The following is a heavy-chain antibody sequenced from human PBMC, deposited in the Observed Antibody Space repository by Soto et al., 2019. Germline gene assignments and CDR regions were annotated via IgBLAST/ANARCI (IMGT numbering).Heavy chain of an antibody. CDR2: INHSGST. Sequence: SETLSLTCAVYGGSFSGYYWSWIRQPPGKGLEWIGEINHSGSTNYNPSLKSRVTISVDTSKNQFSLKLSSVTAADTAVYYCARGYGSGSYYRYYYYMDVWGKGTTVT. CDR1: GGSFSGYY. D-gene: IGHD3-10*01. J-gene: IGHJ6*03. V-gene: IGHV4-34*01. CDR3: ARGYGSGSYYRYYYYMDV.